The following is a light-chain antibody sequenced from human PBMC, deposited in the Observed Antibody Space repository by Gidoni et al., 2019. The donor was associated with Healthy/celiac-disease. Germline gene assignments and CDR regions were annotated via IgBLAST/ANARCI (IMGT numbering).Light chain of an antibody. J-gene: IGKJ1*01. CDR1: QSISSY. CDR2: AVS. V-gene: IGKV1-39*01. CDR3: QQSYSTPPRT. Sequence: DIQITHYPTSLAASLGDRVTITCRASQSISSYLNMYLQQPGKAPKRLVDAVSSLQSGVPSRFSGSGSGTDFTLTISSLQPEDFATYYCQQSYSTPPRTFGQGTKVEIK.